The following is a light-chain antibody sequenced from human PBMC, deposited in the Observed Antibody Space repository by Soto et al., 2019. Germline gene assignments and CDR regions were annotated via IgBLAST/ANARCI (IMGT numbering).Light chain of an antibody. CDR1: QSVLYSSNNKNY. J-gene: IGKJ4*01. V-gene: IGKV4-1*01. CDR2: WAS. CDR3: QQYYSTPLT. Sequence: DIVMTQSPDSLAVSLGERATINCKSSQSVLYSSNNKNYLAWFQQKPGQPPKLLIYWASNRESGVPDRFSGSGSGTDFTLSISSLQAEDAAVYYCQQYYSTPLTFCGGTKLEIK.